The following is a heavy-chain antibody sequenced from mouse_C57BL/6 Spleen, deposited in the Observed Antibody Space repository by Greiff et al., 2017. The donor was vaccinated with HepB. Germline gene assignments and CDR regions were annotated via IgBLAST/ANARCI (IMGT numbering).Heavy chain of an antibody. V-gene: IGHV1-42*01. Sequence: VQLQQSGPELVKPGASVKISCKASGYSFTGYYMNWVKQSPEKSLEWIGEINPSTGGTTYNQKFKAKATLTVDKSSSTAYMQLKSLTSEDSAVYYCARRTGSRLDYWGQGTTLTVSS. CDR3: ARRTGSRLDY. CDR1: GYSFTGYY. J-gene: IGHJ2*01. D-gene: IGHD1-1*01. CDR2: INPSTGGT.